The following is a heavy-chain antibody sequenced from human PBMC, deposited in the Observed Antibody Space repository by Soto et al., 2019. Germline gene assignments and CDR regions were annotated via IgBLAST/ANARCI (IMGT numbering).Heavy chain of an antibody. V-gene: IGHV1-24*01. CDR3: ATRAFRFGRGAFDI. CDR1: GYTLTELS. Sequence: APGKVSSKVSGYTLTELSMHWVRQAPGKGLEWMGGFDPEDGETIYAQRFQGRVTMTEDTSTDTAYMELSSLRSEDTAVYYCATRAFRFGRGAFDIWGQGTMVTVSS. D-gene: IGHD3-3*01. CDR2: FDPEDGET. J-gene: IGHJ3*02.